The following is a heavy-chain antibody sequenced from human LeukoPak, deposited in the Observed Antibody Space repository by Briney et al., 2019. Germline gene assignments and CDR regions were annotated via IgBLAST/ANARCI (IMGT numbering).Heavy chain of an antibody. D-gene: IGHD4-11*01. CDR2: MNEDGSEK. CDR1: GFALSNYW. Sequence: GGSLRLSCAASGFALSNYWMSWVRQAPGKGLEGVANMNEDGSEKNYVDSVKGRFTISRDNAQDSLYLQMNSLRAEDTAVYYCARDRGYSNFDYWGQGTLLTVSS. CDR3: ARDRGYSNFDY. V-gene: IGHV3-7*01. J-gene: IGHJ4*02.